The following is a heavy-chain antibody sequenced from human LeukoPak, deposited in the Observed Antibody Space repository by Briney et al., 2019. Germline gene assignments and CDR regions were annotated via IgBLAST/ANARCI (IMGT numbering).Heavy chain of an antibody. CDR3: ARRDPTTVTAFDY. CDR1: GFDFTRDW. CDR2: IFPDDSDT. D-gene: IGHD4-17*01. V-gene: IGHV5-51*01. J-gene: IGHJ4*02. Sequence: GESLKISCRFSGFDFTRDWIGWVRLMPGKGLEWMGIIFPDDSDTRYSPSFQGQVTLSADKSISTAYLQWSSLKASDTAIDYCARRDPTTVTAFDYWGQGTLVTVSS.